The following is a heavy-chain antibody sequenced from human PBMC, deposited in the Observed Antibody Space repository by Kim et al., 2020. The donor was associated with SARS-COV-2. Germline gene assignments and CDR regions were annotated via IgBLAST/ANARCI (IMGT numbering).Heavy chain of an antibody. J-gene: IGHJ2*01. CDR3: ARESRGRRGEPYFDL. Sequence: NPSLKSRVTISADMSKNQFSLEMTSVTAADTAVYYCARESRGRRGEPYFDLWGRGTLVAVSA. D-gene: IGHD6-25*01. V-gene: IGHV4-4*07.